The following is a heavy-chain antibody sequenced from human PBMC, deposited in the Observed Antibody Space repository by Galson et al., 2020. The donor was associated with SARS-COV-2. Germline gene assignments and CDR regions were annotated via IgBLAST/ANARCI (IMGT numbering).Heavy chain of an antibody. Sequence: SETLSLTCDVSGLSISSSSYYWSWIRQPPGKPLEWIGYIYRSGSDYYKPSLKSRVTMSIDGSRNQFPLNLNSVTAADTAVYYCARGRGSGTPTFDSWGQGTLVTVSS. V-gene: IGHV4-30-2*01. J-gene: IGHJ4*02. CDR1: GLSISSSSYY. D-gene: IGHD3-10*01. CDR2: IYRSGSD. CDR3: ARGRGSGTPTFDS.